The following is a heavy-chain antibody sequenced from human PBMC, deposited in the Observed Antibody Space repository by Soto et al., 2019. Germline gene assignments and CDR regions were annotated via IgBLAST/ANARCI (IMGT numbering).Heavy chain of an antibody. CDR3: AKDWPKHSSGRPQRDY. D-gene: IGHD6-19*01. CDR1: GFTFSSYA. CDR2: ISGSGGST. Sequence: AGGSLRLSCAASGFTFSSYAMSWVRQAPGKGLEWVSAISGSGGSTYYADSVKGRFTISRDNSKNTLYLQMNSLRAEDTAVYYCAKDWPKHSSGRPQRDYWGQGTLVTVSS. J-gene: IGHJ4*02. V-gene: IGHV3-23*01.